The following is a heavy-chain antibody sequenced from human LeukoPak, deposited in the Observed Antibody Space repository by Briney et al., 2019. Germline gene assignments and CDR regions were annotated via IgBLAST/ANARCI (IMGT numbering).Heavy chain of an antibody. D-gene: IGHD1-1*01. Sequence: GGSLRLSCAASGFTFSSYAMSWVRQAPGKGLEWVSAISVSGGNTYYADSVKGRFTISRDNSKNTLYLQMNSLRAEDTAVYYCAKGQELDDGVFDSWGQGTLVTVSS. V-gene: IGHV3-23*01. CDR1: GFTFSSYA. CDR2: ISVSGGNT. J-gene: IGHJ4*02. CDR3: AKGQELDDGVFDS.